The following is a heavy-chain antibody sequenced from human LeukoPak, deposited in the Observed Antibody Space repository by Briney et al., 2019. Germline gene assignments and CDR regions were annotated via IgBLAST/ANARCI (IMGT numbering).Heavy chain of an antibody. D-gene: IGHD6-6*01. CDR3: TLSYSSSSSTDYYYYMDV. Sequence: GGSLRLSCAASGFTFSGSAMHWVRQASGKGLEWVGRIRGKANSYATAYAASVKGRFTISRDDSKNTAYLQMNSLKTEDTAVYYCTLSYSSSSSTDYYYYMDVWGKGTTVTVSS. J-gene: IGHJ6*03. CDR2: IRGKANSYAT. V-gene: IGHV3-73*01. CDR1: GFTFSGSA.